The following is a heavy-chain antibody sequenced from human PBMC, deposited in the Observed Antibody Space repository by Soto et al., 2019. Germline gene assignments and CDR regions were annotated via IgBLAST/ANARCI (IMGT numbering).Heavy chain of an antibody. CDR3: ARVITGYYKGGWFDP. CDR2: IYSGGST. D-gene: IGHD3-9*01. CDR1: GFTVSSNY. Sequence: EVQLVESGGGLVQPGGSLRLSCAASGFTVSSNYMSWVRQAPGKGLEWVSVIYSGGSTYYADSVKGRFTISRDNSKNTLYLQMNSLRAEDTAVYYCARVITGYYKGGWFDPWGQGTLVTVSS. V-gene: IGHV3-66*01. J-gene: IGHJ5*02.